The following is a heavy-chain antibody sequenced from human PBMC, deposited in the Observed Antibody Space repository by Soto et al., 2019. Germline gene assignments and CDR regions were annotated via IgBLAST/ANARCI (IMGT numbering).Heavy chain of an antibody. D-gene: IGHD2-2*01. CDR3: ARAVLGYCSSTSCPDAFAI. CDR2: ISSSSSTI. J-gene: IGHJ3*02. CDR1: GFTFSSYS. Sequence: PGGSLRLSCAASGFTFSSYSMNWVRQAPGKGLEWVSYISSSSSTIYYADSVKGRFTISRDNAKNSLYLQMNSLRAEDTAVYYCARAVLGYCSSTSCPDAFAIWGQGTMVTVSS. V-gene: IGHV3-48*01.